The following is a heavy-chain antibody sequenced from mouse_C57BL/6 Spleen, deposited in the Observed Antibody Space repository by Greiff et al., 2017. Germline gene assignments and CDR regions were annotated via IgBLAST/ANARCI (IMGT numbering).Heavy chain of an antibody. CDR3: TRKEAYYSNYGYFDV. Sequence: VQLQQSGAELVRPGASVTLSCKASGYTFTDYEMHWVKQTPVHGLEWIGAIDPETGGTAYNQKFKGKAILTADKSSSTAYMELRSLTSEDSAVYYCTRKEAYYSNYGYFDVWGTGTTVTVSS. V-gene: IGHV1-15*01. CDR1: GYTFTDYE. J-gene: IGHJ1*03. CDR2: IDPETGGT. D-gene: IGHD2-5*01.